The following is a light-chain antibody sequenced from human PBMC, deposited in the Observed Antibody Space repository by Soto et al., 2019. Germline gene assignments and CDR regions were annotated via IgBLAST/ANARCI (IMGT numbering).Light chain of an antibody. CDR2: GQN. Sequence: QSVLTQPPSASGTPGQRVTISCSGIISNIGSNTVNWYQHLPGTAPKLLIYGQNQRPAGVPDLFSGSKSGTSASLAISGFQSEDEGDYYCPVCGDSLDGRVFGEGNKLTV. J-gene: IGLJ2*01. CDR3: PVCGDSLDGRV. V-gene: IGLV1-44*01. CDR1: ISNIGSNT.